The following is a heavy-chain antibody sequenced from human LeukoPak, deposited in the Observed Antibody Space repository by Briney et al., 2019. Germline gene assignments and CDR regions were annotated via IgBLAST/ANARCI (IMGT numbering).Heavy chain of an antibody. CDR3: VKDRCDRTTCPEV. CDR1: GFTFSSYS. V-gene: IGHV3-48*01. D-gene: IGHD2-2*01. CDR2: ISSSSSTI. J-gene: IGHJ4*02. Sequence: GGSLRLSCAASGFTFSSYSMNWVRQAPGKGLEWVSYISSSSSTIYYADSVKGRFTISRDNSKNTLHLQMSSLRAEDTALYYCVKDRCDRTTCPEVWGQGTLVTVSS.